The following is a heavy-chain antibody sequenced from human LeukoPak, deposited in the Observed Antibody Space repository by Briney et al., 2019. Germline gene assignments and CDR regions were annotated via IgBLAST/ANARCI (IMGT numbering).Heavy chain of an antibody. CDR1: GFAFSSYW. D-gene: IGHD2-2*01. Sequence: PGGSLRLSCAASGFAFSSYWMHWVRQAPGKGLVWVSRISNDGSSTNYADSVKGRFTISRDNAKNTLYLQMNSPRAEDTAVYYCAREDIVVVPAALASWGQGTMVTVSS. CDR3: AREDIVVVPAALAS. J-gene: IGHJ3*01. CDR2: ISNDGSST. V-gene: IGHV3-74*01.